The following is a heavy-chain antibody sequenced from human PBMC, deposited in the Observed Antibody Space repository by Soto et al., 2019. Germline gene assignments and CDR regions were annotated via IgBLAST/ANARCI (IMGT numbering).Heavy chain of an antibody. J-gene: IGHJ4*02. V-gene: IGHV3-21*01. CDR1: GFTFSAYS. CDR2: ISSSSSYI. CDR3: ATTTGDY. Sequence: EVQLVESGGGLVKPGGSLRLSCAASGFTFSAYSFNWVRQAPGKGLEWVSSISSSSSYIYYADSVKGRFTVSRDNAKNSLFLQMYSLRAEDTAVYYCATTTGDYWGQGTLVTVSS. D-gene: IGHD5-12*01.